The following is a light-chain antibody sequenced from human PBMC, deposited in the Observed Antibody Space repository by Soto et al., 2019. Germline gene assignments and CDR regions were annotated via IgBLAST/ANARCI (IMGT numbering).Light chain of an antibody. CDR1: KLGDKY. Sequence: SYELTQPPSVSVSPGQTASITCSGDKLGDKYACWYQQKPGQSPVLVIYQVSKRPSGIPEGSAGSNSGKPATLTISGPQAMDEADYCCQAWDSSTAVVFGGGTKLTVL. CDR3: QAWDSSTAVV. J-gene: IGLJ2*01. CDR2: QVS. V-gene: IGLV3-1*01.